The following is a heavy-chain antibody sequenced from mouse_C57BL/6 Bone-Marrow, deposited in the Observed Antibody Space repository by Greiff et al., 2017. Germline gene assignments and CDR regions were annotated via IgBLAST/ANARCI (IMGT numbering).Heavy chain of an antibody. CDR1: GYTFTSYW. V-gene: IGHV1-61*01. J-gene: IGHJ4*01. D-gene: IGHD1-1*01. CDR3: ARVTTVVDYYAMDY. Sequence: QVQLQQPGAELVMPGASVKLSCKASGYTFTSYWMDWVKQRPGQGLEWIGNIYPSDSETHYNQKFKDKATLTVDKSSSTAYMQLSSLTSEDSAVYYCARVTTVVDYYAMDYWGQGTSVTVSS. CDR2: IYPSDSET.